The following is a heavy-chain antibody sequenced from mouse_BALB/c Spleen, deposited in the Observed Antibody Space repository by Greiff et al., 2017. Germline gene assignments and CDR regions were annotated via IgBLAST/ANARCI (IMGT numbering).Heavy chain of an antibody. J-gene: IGHJ4*01. D-gene: IGHD2-3*01. Sequence: VKLMESGPGLVAPSQSLSITCTVSGFSLTGYGVNWVRQPPGKGLEWLGMIWGDGSTDYNSALKSRLSISKDNSKSQVFLKMNSLQTDDTARYYCARGDGYYEGYAMDYWGQGTSVTVSS. CDR3: ARGDGYYEGYAMDY. CDR1: GFSLTGYG. CDR2: IWGDGST. V-gene: IGHV2-6-7*01.